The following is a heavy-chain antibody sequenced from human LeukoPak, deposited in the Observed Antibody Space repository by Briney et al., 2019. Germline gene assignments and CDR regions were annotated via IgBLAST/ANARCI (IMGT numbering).Heavy chain of an antibody. J-gene: IGHJ4*02. V-gene: IGHV4-39*07. CDR3: ARDALYSYGYNLDY. CDR2: IYYSGST. Sequence: SETLSLTCTVSGGSISSSSYYWGWIRQPPGKGLEWIGSIYYSGSTYYNPSLKSRVTISVDTSKNQFSLELSSVTAADTAVYYCARDALYSYGYNLDYWGQGTLVTVSS. D-gene: IGHD5-18*01. CDR1: GGSISSSSYY.